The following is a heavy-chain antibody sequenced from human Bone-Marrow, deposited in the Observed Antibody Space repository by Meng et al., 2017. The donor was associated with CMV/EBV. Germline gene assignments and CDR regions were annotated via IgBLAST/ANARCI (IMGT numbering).Heavy chain of an antibody. D-gene: IGHD6-19*01. J-gene: IGHJ4*02. CDR2: INPNSGGT. V-gene: IGHV1-2*02. CDR3: ARRLVREYYFDY. CDR1: GYTFTGYY. Sequence: ASVKVSCKASGYTFTGYYMHWVRQAPGQGLEWMGWINPNSGGTNYAQKFQGRVTMTRDTSISTAYMELSRLRSDDTAVYYCARRLVREYYFDYWGQGTQVTVSS.